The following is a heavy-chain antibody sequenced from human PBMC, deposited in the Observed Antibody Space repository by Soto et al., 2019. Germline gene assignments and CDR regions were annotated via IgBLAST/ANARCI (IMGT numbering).Heavy chain of an antibody. V-gene: IGHV4-59*01. Sequence: QVQLQESGPGLVRPSETLSLTCTVSGGSISNYYWTWIRQPPGKVLEWMGYIYYRGSTNSNPSLKSRVIISVDTSKIQFSLKLSSVTAADTAGYYCSRLPWADYGGIFDPWGQGTLVTVSS. CDR1: GGSISNYY. J-gene: IGHJ5*02. D-gene: IGHD4-17*01. CDR3: SRLPWADYGGIFDP. CDR2: IYYRGST.